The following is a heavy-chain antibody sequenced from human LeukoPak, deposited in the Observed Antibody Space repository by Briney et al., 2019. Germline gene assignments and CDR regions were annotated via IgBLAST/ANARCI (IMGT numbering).Heavy chain of an antibody. CDR2: IIPIFGTA. CDR1: GGTVISYA. J-gene: IGHJ6*04. D-gene: IGHD3-9*01. Sequence: GSSVKVSCKASGGTVISYAISWVGQAPGQGLEWRGGIIPIFGTANYAQKFQGRVTITADESTSTAYMELSSLRSEDTAVYYCARDPHFDWLVPSYYYYGMDVWGKGTTVTGSS. CDR3: ARDPHFDWLVPSYYYYGMDV. V-gene: IGHV1-69*01.